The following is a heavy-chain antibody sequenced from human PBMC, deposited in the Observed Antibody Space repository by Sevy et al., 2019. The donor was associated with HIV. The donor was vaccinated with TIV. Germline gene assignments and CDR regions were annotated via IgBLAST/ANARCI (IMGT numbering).Heavy chain of an antibody. Sequence: GGSLRLSCAASGFIFSNYAMHWVRQAPGQGLEWLAFIRYDGSNKHYADSVKGRFTISRDNSKNTLYLQRNSLRTEDTAVYYCAKVRYCSSASCHSSAADRAFYYSYYGVDVWVQGTTVTVSS. CDR2: IRYDGSNK. D-gene: IGHD2-2*01. J-gene: IGHJ6*02. V-gene: IGHV3-30*02. CDR3: AKVRYCSSASCHSSAADRAFYYSYYGVDV. CDR1: GFIFSNYA.